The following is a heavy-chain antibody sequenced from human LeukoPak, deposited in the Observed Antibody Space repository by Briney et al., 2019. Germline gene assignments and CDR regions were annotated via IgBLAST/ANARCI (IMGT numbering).Heavy chain of an antibody. Sequence: GGSLRLSCAASGFTVSSNYMSWVRQAPGKGLEWVSVIYRGGSTHYAGSVEGRFTISRDKSKNTVYLQLNSLRAEDTAVYYCARDREVLWFGERVFNWFDPWGQGTLVTVSS. CDR3: ARDREVLWFGERVFNWFDP. J-gene: IGHJ5*02. CDR2: IYRGGST. CDR1: GFTVSSNY. D-gene: IGHD3-10*01. V-gene: IGHV3-53*01.